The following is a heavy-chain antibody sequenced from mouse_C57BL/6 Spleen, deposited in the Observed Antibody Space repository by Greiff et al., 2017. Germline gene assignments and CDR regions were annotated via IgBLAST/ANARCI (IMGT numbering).Heavy chain of an antibody. Sequence: QVQLKQSGPGLVQPSQSLSITCTVSGFSLTSYGVHWVRQSPGKGLEWLGVIRSGGSTDYNAAFISRLSISKDNSKSQVFFKMNSLQADDTAIYYCARIYYDYDPLYWYFDVWGTGTTVTVSS. D-gene: IGHD2-4*01. CDR3: ARIYYDYDPLYWYFDV. CDR1: GFSLTSYG. V-gene: IGHV2-2*01. CDR2: IRSGGST. J-gene: IGHJ1*03.